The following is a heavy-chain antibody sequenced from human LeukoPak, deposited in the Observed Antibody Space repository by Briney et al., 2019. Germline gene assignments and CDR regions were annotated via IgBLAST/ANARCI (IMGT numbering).Heavy chain of an antibody. V-gene: IGHV3-30-3*01. J-gene: IGHJ4*02. CDR1: GFTFSIYA. Sequence: GGSLRLSCAPSGFTFSIYAIHWVRQAPGKGREWVAAISFDGDNEYYADSVRGRFMIARDNSKNTLYLQMNSLRAEDTAVYDCAKAGYYYDSSGSHVLDYWGQGTLVTVSS. D-gene: IGHD3-22*01. CDR2: ISFDGDNE. CDR3: AKAGYYYDSSGSHVLDY.